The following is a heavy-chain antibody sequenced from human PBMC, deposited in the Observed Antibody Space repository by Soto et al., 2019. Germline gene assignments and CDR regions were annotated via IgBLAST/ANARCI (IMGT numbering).Heavy chain of an antibody. CDR2: IYSDGSHQ. Sequence: QVQLVESGGGVVQLGSSLRLSCEASGFTLSIYGLHWVRQAPGKGLEWVGVIYSDGSHQYYGDSVKGRFTISRDNSNKMVYLQMTGLRLDDSALYYCARDRRVIPDADMDYWGQGVLVTVSS. CDR3: ARDRRVIPDADMDY. D-gene: IGHD2-21*01. J-gene: IGHJ4*02. V-gene: IGHV3-30*03. CDR1: GFTLSIYG.